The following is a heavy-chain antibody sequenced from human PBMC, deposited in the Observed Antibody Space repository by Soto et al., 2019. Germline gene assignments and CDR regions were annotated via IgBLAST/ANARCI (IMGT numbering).Heavy chain of an antibody. V-gene: IGHV4-61*01. CDR1: GGSVSSCTYF. CDR2: IYYSGST. Sequence: SETLSLTCTFSGGSVSSCTYFWSWVRQSPGKGLEWIAYIYYSGSTNYNPSLQRRSTISVDTSKSQVSLTLTYVTAADAAVYYCARSPNYYYYGFDVWGQGTTVTVS. J-gene: IGHJ6*02. CDR3: ARSPNYYYYGFDV.